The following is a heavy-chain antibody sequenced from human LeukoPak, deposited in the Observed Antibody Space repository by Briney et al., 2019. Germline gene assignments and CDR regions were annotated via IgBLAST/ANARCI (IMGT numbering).Heavy chain of an antibody. CDR3: ARDPVVGALGGYFDY. CDR2: INPNSGGT. J-gene: IGHJ4*02. Sequence: VASVKVSCKAPGYTFSGYYIHWVRQAPGQGLEWMGWINPNSGGTNYAQKFQGRVTMTRDTSISTAYLELSRLRSDDTAVYFCARDPVVGALGGYFDYWGQGTLVTVSS. CDR1: GYTFSGYY. V-gene: IGHV1-2*02. D-gene: IGHD1-26*01.